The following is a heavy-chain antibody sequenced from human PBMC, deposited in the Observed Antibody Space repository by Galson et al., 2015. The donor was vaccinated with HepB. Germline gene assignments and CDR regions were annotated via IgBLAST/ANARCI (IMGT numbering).Heavy chain of an antibody. J-gene: IGHJ4*02. CDR3: ARGSAMVNWKGRLDY. Sequence: SLRLSCAASGFTFSGSAMHWVRQASGKGLEWVGRIRSKANSYATAYAASVKGRFTISRDDSKNTAYLQMNSLKTEDTAVYYCARGSAMVNWKGRLDYWGQGTLVTVSS. V-gene: IGHV3-73*01. D-gene: IGHD5-18*01. CDR2: IRSKANSYAT. CDR1: GFTFSGSA.